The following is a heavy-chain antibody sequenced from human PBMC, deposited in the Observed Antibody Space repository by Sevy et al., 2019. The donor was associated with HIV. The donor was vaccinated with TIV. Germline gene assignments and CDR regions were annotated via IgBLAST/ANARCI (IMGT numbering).Heavy chain of an antibody. D-gene: IGHD6-19*01. CDR3: ARGGGSGWYYFDS. Sequence: SVKVSCKASGGTISRDGISWVRQAPGQGLEWMGGIISFFDMTNYAQRFQGRVTISADESTSTVYMELSSLRFEDTAVYYCARGGGSGWYYFDSWGQGTLVTVSS. V-gene: IGHV1-69*13. CDR1: GGTISRDG. J-gene: IGHJ4*02. CDR2: IISFFDMT.